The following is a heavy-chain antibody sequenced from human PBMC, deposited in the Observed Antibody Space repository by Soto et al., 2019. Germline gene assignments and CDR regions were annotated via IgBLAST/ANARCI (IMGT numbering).Heavy chain of an antibody. V-gene: IGHV4-34*01. CDR1: GGSLSDYF. D-gene: IGHD3-3*01. J-gene: IGHJ6*03. CDR3: ARGLYDFWSGYQELATYYYYYYMDV. Sequence: PSETLSLTCVVSGGSLSDYFWSWIRQPPGMALEWIGEINHLGSINYNPSLKSRVTMSVDTSKNQFSLKLSSVTAADTAVYYCARGLYDFWSGYQELATYYYYYYMDVWGKGTTVTVSS. CDR2: INHLGSI.